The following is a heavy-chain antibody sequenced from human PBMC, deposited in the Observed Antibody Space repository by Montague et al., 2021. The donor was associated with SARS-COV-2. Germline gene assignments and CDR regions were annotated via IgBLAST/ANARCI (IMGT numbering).Heavy chain of an antibody. CDR1: GDSISSTNW. Sequence: SETLSLTCGVSGDSISSTNWWSWIRQPPGKGLVWIGKIHHRGDTNNNPSFKSRVTISVDQSKNQYSLELNFVTAADTALYYCLRAGGFKTSPPVWGQGILVSVSS. D-gene: IGHD4-23*01. CDR3: LRAGGFKTSPPV. J-gene: IGHJ4*02. CDR2: IHHRGDT. V-gene: IGHV4-4*02.